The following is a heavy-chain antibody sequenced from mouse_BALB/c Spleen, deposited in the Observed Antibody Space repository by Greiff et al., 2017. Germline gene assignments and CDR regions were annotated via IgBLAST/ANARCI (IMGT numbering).Heavy chain of an antibody. CDR3: ARGITTATGAMDY. J-gene: IGHJ4*01. Sequence: EVQLVESGGGLVQPGGSLRLSCATSGFTFTDYYMSWVRQPPGKALEWLGFIRNKANGYTTEYSASVKGRFTISRDNSQSILYLQMNTLRAEDSATYYCARGITTATGAMDYWGQGTSVTVSS. CDR1: GFTFTDYY. D-gene: IGHD1-2*01. CDR2: IRNKANGYTT. V-gene: IGHV7-3*02.